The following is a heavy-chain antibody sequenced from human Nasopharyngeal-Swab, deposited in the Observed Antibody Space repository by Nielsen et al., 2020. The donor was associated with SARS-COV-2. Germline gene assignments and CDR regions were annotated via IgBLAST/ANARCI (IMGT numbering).Heavy chain of an antibody. V-gene: IGHV3-21*01. J-gene: IGHJ6*02. D-gene: IGHD3-3*01. CDR2: ISSSSSYI. CDR1: GFTFSSHS. CDR3: ARGVEVGVPYYYYGMDV. Sequence: GGSLRLSCAASGFTFSSHSMNWVRQAPGKGLEWVSSISSSSSYIYYADSVKGRFTISRDNAKNSLYLQMNSLRAEDTAVYYCARGVEVGVPYYYYGMDVWGQGTTVTVSS.